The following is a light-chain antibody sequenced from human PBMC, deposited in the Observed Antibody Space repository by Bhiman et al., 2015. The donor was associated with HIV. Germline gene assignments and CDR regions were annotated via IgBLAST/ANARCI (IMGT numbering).Light chain of an antibody. CDR3: QSWDSSHLV. CDR2: RDN. V-gene: IGLV3-1*01. J-gene: IGLJ3*02. CDR1: RVGDRN. Sequence: TGSGDRVGDRNVCWYRQRPGQSPVLVIDRDNRRPSGIPARFSGSSSGNTATLTISGTQVMDEADYYCQSWDSSHLVFGGGTKLTVL.